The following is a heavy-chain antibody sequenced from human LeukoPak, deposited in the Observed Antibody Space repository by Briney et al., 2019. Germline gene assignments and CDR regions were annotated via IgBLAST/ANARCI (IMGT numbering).Heavy chain of an antibody. V-gene: IGHV4-34*01. J-gene: IGHJ5*02. CDR1: GGSFSGYY. CDR3: ARADILTGYYPGDWFDP. CDR2: INHSGST. Sequence: SETLSLTCAVYGGSFSGYYWSWNRQPPGKGLEWIGEINHSGSTNYNPSLKSRVTISVDTSKNQFSLKLSSVTAADTAVYYCARADILTGYYPGDWFDPWGQGTLVTVSS. D-gene: IGHD3-9*01.